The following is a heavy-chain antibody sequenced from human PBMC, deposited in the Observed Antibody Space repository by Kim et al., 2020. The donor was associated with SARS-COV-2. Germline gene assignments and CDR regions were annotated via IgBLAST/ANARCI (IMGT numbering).Heavy chain of an antibody. V-gene: IGHV3-23*03. CDR3: ARDLVADNYYNGLDV. J-gene: IGHJ6*02. Sequence: APLKGRFTISRDNSKNMLFLQMNYLRAEDTAVYYCARDLVADNYYNGLDVWGQGTTVTVSS. D-gene: IGHD2-15*01.